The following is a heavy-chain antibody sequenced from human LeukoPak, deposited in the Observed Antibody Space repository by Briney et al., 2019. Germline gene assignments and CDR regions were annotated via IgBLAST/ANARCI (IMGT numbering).Heavy chain of an antibody. CDR1: GYTFTNYD. J-gene: IGHJ5*02. D-gene: IGHD1-26*01. CDR2: ISPNSGGT. CDR3: AGSGNSGSDNWFDP. Sequence: GASVKVSCKASGYTFTNYDINWVRQATGQGLEWMGWISPNSGGTNYAQKFQGRVTMTRDTSISTAYMELSRLRSDDTAVYYCAGSGNSGSDNWFDPWGQGTLVTVSS. V-gene: IGHV1-2*02.